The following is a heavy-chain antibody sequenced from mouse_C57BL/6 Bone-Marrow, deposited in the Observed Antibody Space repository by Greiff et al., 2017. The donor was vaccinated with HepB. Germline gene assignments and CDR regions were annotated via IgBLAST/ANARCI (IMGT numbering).Heavy chain of an antibody. D-gene: IGHD2-1*01. CDR3: ARKKDVYYGNYFYAMDY. CDR1: GYTFTDYY. CDR2: INPYNGGT. Sequence: EVQRVESGPVLVKPGASVKMSCKASGYTFTDYYMNWVKQSHGKSLEWIGVINPYNGGTSYNQKFKGKATLTVDKSSSTAYMELNSLTSEDSAVYYCARKKDVYYGNYFYAMDYWGQGTSVTVSS. V-gene: IGHV1-19*01. J-gene: IGHJ4*01.